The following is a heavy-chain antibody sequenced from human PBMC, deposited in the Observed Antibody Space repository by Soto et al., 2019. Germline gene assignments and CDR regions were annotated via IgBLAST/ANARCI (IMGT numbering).Heavy chain of an antibody. D-gene: IGHD3-3*01. V-gene: IGHV3-48*02. CDR3: ARDPNWSGYSYYYYGMDV. Sequence: GGSLRLSCAASGFTFSSYSMNWVRQAPGKGLEWVSYISSSSSTIYYADSVKGRFTISRDNAKNSLYLQMNSLRDEDTAVYYCARDPNWSGYSYYYYGMDVWGQGTTVTVSS. CDR2: ISSSSSTI. CDR1: GFTFSSYS. J-gene: IGHJ6*02.